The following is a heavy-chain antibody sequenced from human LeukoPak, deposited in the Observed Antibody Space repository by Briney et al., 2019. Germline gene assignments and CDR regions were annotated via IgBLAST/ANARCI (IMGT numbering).Heavy chain of an antibody. J-gene: IGHJ5*02. CDR3: ARDAPDAIPMIGREDYNNWLDP. V-gene: IGHV1-46*02. CDR1: GYTFNVYY. Sequence: ASVKVSCKASGYTFNVYYMHWVRQAPGQGLEWMGVINPSGGSTSYAQKFQGRVTMTRDTSTSTVYMELSSLRSEDTAVYYCARDAPDAIPMIGREDYNNWLDPWGQGTLVTVPS. CDR2: INPSGGST. D-gene: IGHD3-22*01.